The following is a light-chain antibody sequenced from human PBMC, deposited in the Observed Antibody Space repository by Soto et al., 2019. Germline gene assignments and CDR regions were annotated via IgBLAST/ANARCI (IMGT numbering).Light chain of an antibody. J-gene: IGKJ1*01. CDR1: QSVSSSY. V-gene: IGKV3-15*01. CDR3: QQYNNWPPAT. Sequence: IVMTQSPATLSVSPGERATLSCRASQSVSSSYLAWYQQKPGQAPSLLIYGASTRATGIPARFSGSGSGTEFTLTISSLQSEDFALYYCQQYNNWPPATFGQGTKVDI. CDR2: GAS.